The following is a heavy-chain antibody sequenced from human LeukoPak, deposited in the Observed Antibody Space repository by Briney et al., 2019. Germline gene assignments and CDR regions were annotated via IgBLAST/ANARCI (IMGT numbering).Heavy chain of an antibody. D-gene: IGHD3-9*01. CDR3: ARVLLLRYFDWLSPHDAFDI. CDR2: IIPIFGTA. V-gene: IGHV1-69*06. Sequence: ASVKVSCKASGGTFSSYAISWVRQAPGQGLEWMGGIIPIFGTANYAQKFQGRVTITADKSTSTAYMELSSLRSEDTAVYYCARVLLLRYFDWLSPHDAFDIWGQGTMVTVSS. CDR1: GGTFSSYA. J-gene: IGHJ3*02.